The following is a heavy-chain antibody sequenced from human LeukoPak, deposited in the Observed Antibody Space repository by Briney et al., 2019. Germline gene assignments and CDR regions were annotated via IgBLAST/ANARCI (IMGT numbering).Heavy chain of an antibody. Sequence: GASVKVSCKASGYTFTGYYMHWVRQAPGQGLEWMGRINPNSGGTNYAQKFQGRVTMTRDTSISTAYMELSKLRSDDTAVYYCARGGIAAAGTSPYWGQGTLVTVSS. D-gene: IGHD6-13*01. J-gene: IGHJ4*02. CDR1: GYTFTGYY. CDR2: INPNSGGT. CDR3: ARGGIAAAGTSPY. V-gene: IGHV1-2*06.